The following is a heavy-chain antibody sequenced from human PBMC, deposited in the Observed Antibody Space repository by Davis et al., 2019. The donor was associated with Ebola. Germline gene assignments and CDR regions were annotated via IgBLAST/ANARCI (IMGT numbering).Heavy chain of an antibody. V-gene: IGHV4-59*01. CDR2: IYYSGST. D-gene: IGHD3-16*02. Sequence: SETLSLTCTVYGGSFSGYYWSWIRQPPGKGLEWIGYIYYSGSTNYNPSLKSRVTISVDTSKNQFSLKLSSVTAADTAVYYCARRITFGGVIVLGDAFDIWGQGTMVTVSS. CDR1: GGSFSGYY. CDR3: ARRITFGGVIVLGDAFDI. J-gene: IGHJ3*02.